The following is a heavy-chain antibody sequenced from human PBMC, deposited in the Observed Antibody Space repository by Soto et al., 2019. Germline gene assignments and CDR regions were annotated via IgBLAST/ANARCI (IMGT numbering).Heavy chain of an antibody. V-gene: IGHV4-4*02. J-gene: IGHJ4*02. CDR2: IYHSGST. CDR1: SGSISSSNW. CDR3: ARSIAAAGGALDY. D-gene: IGHD6-13*01. Sequence: QVQLQESGPGLVKPSGTLSLTCAVSSGSISSSNWWSWVRQPPGKGLEWIGEIYHSGSTNYNPSLMSRVNISVDKSKNQFSLKLSSVTAADTAVYYCARSIAAAGGALDYWGQGTLVTVSS.